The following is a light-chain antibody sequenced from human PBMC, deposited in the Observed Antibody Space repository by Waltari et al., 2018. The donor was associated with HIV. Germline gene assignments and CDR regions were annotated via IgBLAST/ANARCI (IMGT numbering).Light chain of an antibody. CDR1: QSISNW. CDR3: QQYSAFPWT. CDR2: RAS. V-gene: IGKV1-5*03. Sequence: DLQMTQSLSTLSASMGDRVSITSRASQSISNWLAWYQQKPEQAPKLLIYRASTLESGVPSRFSGSGSGTEFTLTINNLQPDDFATYYCQQYSAFPWTFGQGAKVEIK. J-gene: IGKJ1*01.